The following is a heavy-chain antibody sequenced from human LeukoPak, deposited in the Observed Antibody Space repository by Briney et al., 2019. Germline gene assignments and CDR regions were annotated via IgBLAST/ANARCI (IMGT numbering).Heavy chain of an antibody. CDR1: GYTFTSYG. J-gene: IGHJ4*02. V-gene: IGHV1-18*01. CDR3: ARVEPHQQQLIPDFDY. CDR2: ISAYNGNT. D-gene: IGHD6-13*01. Sequence: ASVKVSCKASGYTFTSYGISWVRQAPGQGLEWMGWISAYNGNTNYAQKLQGRVTMTTDTSTSTAYMELRSLRSDDTAVYYCARVEPHQQQLIPDFDYWGQGTLVTVSS.